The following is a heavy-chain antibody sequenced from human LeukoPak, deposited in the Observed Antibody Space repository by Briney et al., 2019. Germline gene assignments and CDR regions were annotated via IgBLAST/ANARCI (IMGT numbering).Heavy chain of an antibody. CDR2: ISGSDGSS. CDR1: GFTFNSFA. J-gene: IGHJ4*02. V-gene: IGHV3-23*01. CDR3: AKSLGVGGYTRYKGFDQ. D-gene: IGHD3-16*02. Sequence: PGGSLRLSCAASGFTFNSFAMNWVRQAPGKGLEWVSSISGSDGSSHYADFVKGWFTISRDNSKNTLHLQMSSLRAEDTAVYYCAKSLGVGGYTRYKGFDQWGQGTPVTVSS.